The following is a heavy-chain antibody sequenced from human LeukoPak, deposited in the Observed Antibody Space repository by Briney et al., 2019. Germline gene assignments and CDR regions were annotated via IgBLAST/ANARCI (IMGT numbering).Heavy chain of an antibody. CDR2: ISGSATKT. CDR3: ARDIGDTAMVNDAFDI. D-gene: IGHD5-18*01. Sequence: GESLKISCAASGFTFSSYAMSWVRQAPGKGLEWVSVISGSATKTYYADSVEGRFTISRDNSRNTLSLQMNSLRVEDTAVYYCARDIGDTAMVNDAFDIWGQGTMVTVSS. V-gene: IGHV3-23*01. CDR1: GFTFSSYA. J-gene: IGHJ3*02.